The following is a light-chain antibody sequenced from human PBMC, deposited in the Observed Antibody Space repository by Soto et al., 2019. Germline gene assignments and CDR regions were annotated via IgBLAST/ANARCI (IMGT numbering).Light chain of an antibody. V-gene: IGLV1-44*01. CDR1: SSNIGANS. Sequence: SVLTQPRSASGTPGQRVTIYCSGSSSNIGANSVQWFQQLPGTPPKVLIYSSNHRPSGVPERFSGSKSGTSASLAISELQSDDEADYYCAAWDDSLNGHVFGTGTKVTVL. CDR3: AAWDDSLNGHV. CDR2: SSN. J-gene: IGLJ1*01.